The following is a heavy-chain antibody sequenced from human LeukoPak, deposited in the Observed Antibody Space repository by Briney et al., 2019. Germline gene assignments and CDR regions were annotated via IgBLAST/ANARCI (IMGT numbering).Heavy chain of an antibody. V-gene: IGHV1-69*01. CDR3: ARGRDHYGSGYRVLWFDP. CDR2: IIPIFGTP. Sequence: SVKVSCKASGGTFRSNGINWVRQAPGQGLEWMGGIIPIFGTPNYAQNFQGRVTITADESTSTAFIELSSLRSDDTAVYYCARGRDHYGSGYRVLWFDPWGQGTLVTVSS. CDR1: GGTFRSNG. D-gene: IGHD3-10*01. J-gene: IGHJ5*02.